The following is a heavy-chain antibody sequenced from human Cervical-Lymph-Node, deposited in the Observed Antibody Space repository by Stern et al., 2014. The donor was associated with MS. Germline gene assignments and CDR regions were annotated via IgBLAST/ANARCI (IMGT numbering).Heavy chain of an antibody. CDR1: GFSFSTYA. Sequence: VQLVESGGGVVQPGRSLRLSCAASGFSFSTYAMHWVRQAPGKGLEWVAVISYDGSNSADSEKGRVPISRDNSKHTLYLQMNSLRAEDTAMYYCARPYYDFWSGYPDNAFDIWGQGTMVTVSS. V-gene: IGHV3-30*03. J-gene: IGHJ3*02. CDR2: ISYDGS. CDR3: ARPYYDFWSGYPDNAFDI. D-gene: IGHD3-3*01.